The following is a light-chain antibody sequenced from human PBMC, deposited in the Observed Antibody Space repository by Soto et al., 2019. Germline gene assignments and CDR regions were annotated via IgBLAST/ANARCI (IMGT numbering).Light chain of an antibody. V-gene: IGKV1-39*01. Sequence: DIQVTQSPSSLTASIGERVTITCRASRSVGSRLNWYQQKPGKAPALLIYDATDLQTGVPSRFRGLGSGTDFTLTITSLQPEDVATYYCQHSFGTPPYTFGQGTRL. J-gene: IGKJ2*01. CDR2: DAT. CDR1: RSVGSR. CDR3: QHSFGTPPYT.